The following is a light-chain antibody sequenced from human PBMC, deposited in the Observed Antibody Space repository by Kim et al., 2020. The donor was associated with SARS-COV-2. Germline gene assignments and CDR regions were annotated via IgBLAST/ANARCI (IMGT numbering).Light chain of an antibody. CDR3: SAWDSSLSAWV. CDR2: MNN. Sequence: RPATLTCPGTRNDVGNEGATWLQQRQGHPTKLLSSMNNNRPSGISERFSASRSGDTASLTITGLQPEDEADYYCSAWDSSLSAWVFGGGTQLTVL. V-gene: IGLV10-54*01. CDR1: RNDVGNEG. J-gene: IGLJ3*02.